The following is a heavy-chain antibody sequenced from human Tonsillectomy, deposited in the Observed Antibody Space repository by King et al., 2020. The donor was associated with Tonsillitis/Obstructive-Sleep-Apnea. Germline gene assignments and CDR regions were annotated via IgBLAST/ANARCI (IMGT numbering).Heavy chain of an antibody. J-gene: IGHJ4*02. CDR3: ARGLAGGQWLDIDY. V-gene: IGHV3-21*02. CDR1: GFIFSSYS. Sequence: VQLVESGGSLVKPGGSLRLSCAASGFIFSSYSMNWVRQAPGKGLEWVSCISISSTYTYYADSVKGRFTISRDNAENSLFLQMNSVKVEDTAVYYCARGLAGGQWLDIDYWGQGTLVTVSS. D-gene: IGHD6-19*01. CDR2: ISISSTYT.